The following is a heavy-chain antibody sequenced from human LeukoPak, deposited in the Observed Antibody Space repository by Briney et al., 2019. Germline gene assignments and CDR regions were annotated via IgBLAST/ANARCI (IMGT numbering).Heavy chain of an antibody. V-gene: IGHV3-23*01. D-gene: IGHD4-11*01. CDR2: ISGSGGST. Sequence: GGSLILSCAASGFTFSSYAMSWVRQAPGNGLEWVSAISGSGGSTYYADSVKGRFTISRDNSKNTLYLQMNSLRAEDTAVYYCASYSNYRYYGMDVWGQGTTVTVSS. J-gene: IGHJ6*02. CDR3: ASYSNYRYYGMDV. CDR1: GFTFSSYA.